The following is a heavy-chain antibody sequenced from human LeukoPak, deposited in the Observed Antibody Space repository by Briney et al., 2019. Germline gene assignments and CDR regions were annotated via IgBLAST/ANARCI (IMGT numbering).Heavy chain of an antibody. Sequence: SVKVSCKASGGTFSSYAISWVRQAPGQGLEWMGGIIPIFGTANYAQKFQGRVTITADKSTSTAYMELSSLRSDDTAVYYCARVLFYSSGNKSNRVDYWGQGTLVTVSS. J-gene: IGHJ4*02. CDR2: IIPIFGTA. CDR1: GGTFSSYA. D-gene: IGHD6-19*01. CDR3: ARVLFYSSGNKSNRVDY. V-gene: IGHV1-69*06.